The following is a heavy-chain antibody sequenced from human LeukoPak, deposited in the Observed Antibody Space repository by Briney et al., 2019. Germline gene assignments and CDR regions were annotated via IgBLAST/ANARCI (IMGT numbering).Heavy chain of an antibody. V-gene: IGHV3-30*02. J-gene: IGHJ4*02. D-gene: IGHD3-10*01. CDR1: GFTFSSYE. CDR2: IRYDGSNK. CDR3: AKDMEDRWFGELSYYFDY. Sequence: GGSLRLSCAASGFTFSSYEMNWVRQAPGKGLEWVAFIRYDGSNKYYADSVKGRFTISRDNSKNTLYLQMNSLRAEDTAVYYCAKDMEDRWFGELSYYFDYWGQGTLVTVSS.